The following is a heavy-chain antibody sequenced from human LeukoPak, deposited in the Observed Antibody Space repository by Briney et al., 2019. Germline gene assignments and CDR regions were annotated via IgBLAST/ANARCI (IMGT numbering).Heavy chain of an antibody. J-gene: IGHJ5*02. CDR1: GFTFSSYS. D-gene: IGHD6-13*01. CDR2: ISSSSSYI. CDR3: AQSLGSNTWMGNWFDP. V-gene: IGHV3-21*01. Sequence: GGSLRLSCAASGFTFSSYSMNWVRQAPGKGLEWVSSISSSSSYIYYADSVKGRFTISRDNAKNSLYLQMNSLRAEDTAVYYCAQSLGSNTWMGNWFDPWGQGTLVTVSS.